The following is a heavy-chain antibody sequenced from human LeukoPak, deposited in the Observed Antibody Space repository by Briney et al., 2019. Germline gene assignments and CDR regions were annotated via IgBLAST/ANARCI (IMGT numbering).Heavy chain of an antibody. D-gene: IGHD3-3*01. CDR1: GFTFSSFA. V-gene: IGHV3-23*01. J-gene: IGHJ4*02. Sequence: GGSLRLSCAVYGFTFSSFAMSWVRQAAGNGLEWVSAISGSGGSTYYADSVKGWLTISRDNSKNTLYLQMNSLRAEDTAVYYCAKIPLYYDFWSGYYPGEDYWGQGTLVTVSS. CDR2: ISGSGGST. CDR3: AKIPLYYDFWSGYYPGEDY.